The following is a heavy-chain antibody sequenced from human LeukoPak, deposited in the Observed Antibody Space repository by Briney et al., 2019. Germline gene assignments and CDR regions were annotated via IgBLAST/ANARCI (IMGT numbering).Heavy chain of an antibody. J-gene: IGHJ4*02. D-gene: IGHD2-21*01. V-gene: IGHV3-23*01. CDR1: GFTLSTYA. CDR3: AKFLPTHIVVANYYFDY. CDR2: ISGSGGST. Sequence: GGSLRLSCAASGFTLSTYAMSWVRQAPGKGLEWVSAISGSGGSTYYADSVKGRFTISRDNSKNTLYLQMNSLRAEDTAVYYCAKFLPTHIVVANYYFDYWGQGTLVTVSS.